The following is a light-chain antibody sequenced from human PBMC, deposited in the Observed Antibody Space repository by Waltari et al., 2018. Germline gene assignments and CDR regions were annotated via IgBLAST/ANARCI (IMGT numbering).Light chain of an antibody. Sequence: SSELTQDPAVSVALGQTVRITCQGDILRYYYATWYQQRPGRAPVVIIYDKNERPAGIPDRFSGSSSGNTASLTITGAQAEDEADYHCSSRASSDDHHYVFGPGTKVTVL. CDR1: ILRYYY. V-gene: IGLV3-19*01. J-gene: IGLJ1*01. CDR3: SSRASSDDHHYV. CDR2: DKN.